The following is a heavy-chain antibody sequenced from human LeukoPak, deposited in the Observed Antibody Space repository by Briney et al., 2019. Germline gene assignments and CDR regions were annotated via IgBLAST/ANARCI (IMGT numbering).Heavy chain of an antibody. D-gene: IGHD6-13*01. J-gene: IGHJ3*02. CDR3: ARWRAAADALDI. CDR1: GFTFSSYG. CDR2: IGIAGDT. Sequence: GGSLRLSCAASGFTFSSYGMSWVRQAPGKGLEWVSAIGIAGDTYYPGSVKGRFTISRDNGKNSLYLQMNSLRAGDTAVYYCARWRAAADALDIWGQGTMVTVSS. V-gene: IGHV3-13*01.